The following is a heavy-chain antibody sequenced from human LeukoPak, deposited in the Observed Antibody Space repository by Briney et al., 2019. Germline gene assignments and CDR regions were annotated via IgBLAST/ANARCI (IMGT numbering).Heavy chain of an antibody. CDR1: GDSFSGYY. D-gene: IGHD1-26*01. CDR2: INHRGTT. Sequence: PSETLSLTCAVYGDSFSGYYWNWICQPPGKGLEWIAEINHRGTTHYNPSLKSRVNISADTSKNQFSLHLDSVTAADTAVYYCARSWAGMYYPFYYFDYWGQGTLVSVSS. J-gene: IGHJ4*02. V-gene: IGHV4-34*01. CDR3: ARSWAGMYYPFYYFDY.